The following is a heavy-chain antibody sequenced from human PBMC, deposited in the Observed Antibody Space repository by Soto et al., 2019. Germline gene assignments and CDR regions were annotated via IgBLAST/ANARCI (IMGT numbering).Heavy chain of an antibody. Sequence: QVQLVQSGPEVKMPGASVKVSCKTSGYIFTAYGLAWLRQAPGQRPEWMGWVSTNDDRTNYAQKFQGRVTMTTDRSTTTTSMELRSLRPDDTAVYYCARELNTESSAYYSFAFWGQGTLVTVYS. CDR2: VSTNDDRT. CDR3: ARELNTESSAYYSFAF. J-gene: IGHJ4*02. CDR1: GYIFTAYG. D-gene: IGHD3-22*01. V-gene: IGHV1-18*01.